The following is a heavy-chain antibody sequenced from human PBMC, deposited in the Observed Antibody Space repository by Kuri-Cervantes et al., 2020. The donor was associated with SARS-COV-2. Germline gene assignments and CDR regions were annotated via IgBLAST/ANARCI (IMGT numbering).Heavy chain of an antibody. D-gene: IGHD6-13*01. CDR2: IYYSGST. Sequence: SETLSLTCTVSGGSISSGGYYWSWIRQHPGKGLEWIGYIYYSGSTYYNPSLKSRVTISVDTSKNQFSLKLSSVTAADTAVYYCARTAAAATGYFDYWGQGTLVTVSS. CDR3: ARTAAAATGYFDY. CDR1: GGSISSGGYY. V-gene: IGHV4-31*03. J-gene: IGHJ4*02.